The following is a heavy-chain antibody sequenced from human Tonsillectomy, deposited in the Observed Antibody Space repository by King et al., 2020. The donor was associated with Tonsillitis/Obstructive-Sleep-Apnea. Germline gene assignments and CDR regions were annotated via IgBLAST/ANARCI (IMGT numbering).Heavy chain of an antibody. CDR1: GFSFSSFG. CDR3: ARDGPGIDY. D-gene: IGHD1-26*01. CDR2: IRYDGTTK. Sequence: VQLVESGGGVVQPGGSLRLSCAASGFSFSSFGMHWVRQAPGKGLEWGAVIRYDGTTKFYADSVKGRFTISADNSKNTLFLQMNSLRAEDTAVYYCARDGPGIDYWGQGTLVTVSS. V-gene: IGHV3-33*01. J-gene: IGHJ4*02.